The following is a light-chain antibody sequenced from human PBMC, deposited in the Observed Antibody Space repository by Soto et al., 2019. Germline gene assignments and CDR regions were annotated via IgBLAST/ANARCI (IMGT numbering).Light chain of an antibody. CDR1: QSVRSSH. CDR3: QQSYSTTFT. Sequence: VLTQSPGTLSLSPGERATLSCRTSQSVRSSHLAWYQQKPGQAPRPVMYGASSRATGIPDRFSGSGSGTDFTLTISSLQNEDSATYDCQQSYSTTFTFGQGTRLEIK. J-gene: IGKJ5*01. V-gene: IGKV3-20*01. CDR2: GAS.